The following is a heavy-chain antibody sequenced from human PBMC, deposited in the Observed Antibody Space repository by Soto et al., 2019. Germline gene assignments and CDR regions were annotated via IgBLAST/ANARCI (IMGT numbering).Heavy chain of an antibody. CDR1: GYTFTSYD. V-gene: IGHV1-8*01. Sequence: GASVKVSCKASGYTFTSYDINWVRQATGQGLEWMGWMNPNSGNTGYAQKFQGRVTMTRNTSISTAYMELSRLRSDDTAAYYCARGGPVVVVVAANYYYMDVWGKGTTVTVSS. D-gene: IGHD2-15*01. CDR2: MNPNSGNT. J-gene: IGHJ6*03. CDR3: ARGGPVVVVVAANYYYMDV.